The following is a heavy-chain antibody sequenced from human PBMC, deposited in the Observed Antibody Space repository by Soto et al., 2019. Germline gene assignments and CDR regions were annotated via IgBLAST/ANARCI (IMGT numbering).Heavy chain of an antibody. CDR1: GFTVSTYG. CDR2: FTGVIGTT. D-gene: IGHD1-1*01. CDR3: ARWNGYGDY. J-gene: IGHJ4*02. V-gene: IGHV3-23*01. Sequence: EVQLLESGGGLVQPGGSLRLSCAASGFTVSTYGVTWVRQAPGKGLEWVSGFTGVIGTTHYADSVKGRFTITRDNSNNTVYLQMNSLGVEDTVVYYCARWNGYGDYWGRGTLVTVSS.